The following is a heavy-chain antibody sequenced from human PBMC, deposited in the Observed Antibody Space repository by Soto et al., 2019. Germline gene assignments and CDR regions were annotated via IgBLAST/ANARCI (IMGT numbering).Heavy chain of an antibody. D-gene: IGHD3-3*01. CDR2: IYYSGST. J-gene: IGHJ4*02. CDR1: GASISSYY. Sequence: WETLSFTCTVSGASISSYYWSWSRQPPGKGLEWIGSIYYSGSTYYNPSLKSRVTISVDTSKNQFSLRAEDTAVYYCAKDWQYYDFWSGYYRSFDYWGQGTLVTVSS. V-gene: IGHV4-59*05. CDR3: AKDWQYYDFWSGYYRSFDY.